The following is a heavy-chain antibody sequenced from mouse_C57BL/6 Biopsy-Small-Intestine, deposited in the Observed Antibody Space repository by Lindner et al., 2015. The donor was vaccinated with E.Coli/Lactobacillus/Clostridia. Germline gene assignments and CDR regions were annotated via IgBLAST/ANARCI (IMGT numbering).Heavy chain of an antibody. CDR2: VYPRSGNT. Sequence: VQLQESGAELARPGASVKLSCKASGYTFTSYGISWVQQRTGQGLEWIGEVYPRSGNTYYNEKFKGKATLTADKSSTTAYMQLSSLTSEDSAVYFCARYDGYRAWFAYWGQGTLVAVSA. V-gene: IGHV1-81*01. CDR3: ARYDGYRAWFAY. D-gene: IGHD2-3*01. CDR1: GYTFTSYG. J-gene: IGHJ3*01.